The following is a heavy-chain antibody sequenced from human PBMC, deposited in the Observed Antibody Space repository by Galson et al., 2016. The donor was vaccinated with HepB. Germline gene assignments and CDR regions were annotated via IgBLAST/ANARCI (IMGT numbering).Heavy chain of an antibody. CDR2: ISSSTGYT. V-gene: IGHV3-11*06. Sequence: SLRLSCAASGFTFSDYYMSWIRQAPGKGLEWVSYISSSTGYTKYADSVKGRFTIFRDNAENSLYLQMNSLRAEDTAVYYCARAGILADANYGLDVWGQGTTVTVS. J-gene: IGHJ6*02. CDR1: GFTFSDYY. CDR3: ARAGILADANYGLDV. D-gene: IGHD3-3*02.